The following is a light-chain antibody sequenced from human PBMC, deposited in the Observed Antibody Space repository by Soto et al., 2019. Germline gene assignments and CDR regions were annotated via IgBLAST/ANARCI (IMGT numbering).Light chain of an antibody. CDR2: EVS. J-gene: IGLJ2*01. Sequence: QSVLTQPPSASGSPGQSVTISCTGTNSDVGGYNYVSWYQQHPGEAPKLMIYEVSKRPSGVPDRFSGSKSGNTASLTVSGLQAEDEADYYCTSYAGSTAVFGGGTKLTVL. V-gene: IGLV2-8*01. CDR1: NSDVGGYNY. CDR3: TSYAGSTAV.